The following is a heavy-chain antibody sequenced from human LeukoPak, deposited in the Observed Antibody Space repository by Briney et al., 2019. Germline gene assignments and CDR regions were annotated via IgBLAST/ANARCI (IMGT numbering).Heavy chain of an antibody. V-gene: IGHV3-21*01. J-gene: IGHJ4*02. CDR1: GFTFSSYR. CDR3: TRGWGGPMYYFAY. Sequence: GGSLRLSCAASGFTFSSYRMNWVRQAPGKGLEWVSSITTSSTEIYYADSVKGRFTISRDNAKNSLYLQMNSLRAEDTAIYYCTRGWGGPMYYFAYWDQGTLVAVSS. CDR2: ITTSSTEI. D-gene: IGHD3-16*01.